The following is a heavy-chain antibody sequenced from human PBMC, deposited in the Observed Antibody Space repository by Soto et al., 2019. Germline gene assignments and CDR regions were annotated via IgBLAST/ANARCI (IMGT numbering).Heavy chain of an antibody. J-gene: IGHJ6*02. CDR3: ARDRDDYSNYYYGMDV. V-gene: IGHV3-30-3*01. Sequence: LRLSCAASGFTFSSYAMHWVRQAPGKGLEWVAVISYDGSNKYYADSVKGRFTISRDNSKSTLYLQMNSLRAEDTAVYYCARDRDDYSNYYYGMDVWGQGTTVTVSS. D-gene: IGHD4-4*01. CDR1: GFTFSSYA. CDR2: ISYDGSNK.